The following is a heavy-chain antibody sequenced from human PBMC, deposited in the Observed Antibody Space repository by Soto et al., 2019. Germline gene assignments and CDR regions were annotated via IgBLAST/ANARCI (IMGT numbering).Heavy chain of an antibody. CDR1: GGSISSYY. CDR3: ARRYGSSFDF. J-gene: IGHJ4*02. Sequence: SETLSLTCTVSGGSISSYYWSWIRQSPGKGLEWIGYIYYSGSTTYNPSLKSRVTISVDTSKNQFSLKLSSVTAADTAVFYCARRYGSSFDFWGQGTLVTSP. CDR2: IYYSGST. V-gene: IGHV4-59*08. D-gene: IGHD4-17*01.